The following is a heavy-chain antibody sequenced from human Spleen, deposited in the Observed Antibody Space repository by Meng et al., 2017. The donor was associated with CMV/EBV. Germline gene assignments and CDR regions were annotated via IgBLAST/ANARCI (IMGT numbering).Heavy chain of an antibody. CDR1: GFNFNSYT. CDR3: ARGDRDGWFDP. Sequence: GGSLRLSCAASGFNFNSYTIDWVRQSPVRGLEWVSSISSRSNYIFYAHSVKGRFTVSRDNAKNSMYLQMNSLRVDDSGVYYCARGDRDGWFDPWGQGTLVTVSS. J-gene: IGHJ5*02. CDR2: ISSRSNYI. V-gene: IGHV3-21*01.